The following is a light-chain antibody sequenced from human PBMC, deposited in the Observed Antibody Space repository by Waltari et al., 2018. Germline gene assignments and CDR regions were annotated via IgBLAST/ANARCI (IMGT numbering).Light chain of an antibody. CDR2: AAY. Sequence: DIQMTQSPSSLSASVGDKVTITCRAPQTIKNYLNWYQQKPGKAPKLLIYAAYNLKSEVPSRFSGSGSGTDFTLTISSLQPEDFATYYCQQSYSNPLTFGGGTKVEIK. CDR1: QTIKNY. V-gene: IGKV1-39*01. J-gene: IGKJ4*01. CDR3: QQSYSNPLT.